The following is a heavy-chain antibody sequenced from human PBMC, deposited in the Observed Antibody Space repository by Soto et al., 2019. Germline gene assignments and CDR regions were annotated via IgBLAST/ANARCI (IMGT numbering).Heavy chain of an antibody. J-gene: IGHJ1*01. CDR3: ARDAYDSSGYYLPAEYFQH. D-gene: IGHD3-22*01. CDR1: GGTFSSYA. Sequence: SVKVSCKASGGTFSSYAISWVRQAPGQGLEWMGGIIPIFGTANYAQKFQGRVTVTADKSTSTAYMELSSLRSEDTAVYYCARDAYDSSGYYLPAEYFQHWGQGTLVTVPQ. V-gene: IGHV1-69*06. CDR2: IIPIFGTA.